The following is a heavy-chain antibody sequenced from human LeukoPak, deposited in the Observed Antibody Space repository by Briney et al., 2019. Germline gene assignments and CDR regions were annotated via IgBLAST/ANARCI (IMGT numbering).Heavy chain of an antibody. CDR3: ARDQRYCGGDCYDAFDI. J-gene: IGHJ3*02. Sequence: GASVKVSCKASGYTFTSYGISWVRQAPGQGLEWMGWINTKTGNPTYAQGFTGRFVFSLDTSVSTTYLQISSLKADDTAVYYCARDQRYCGGDCYDAFDIWGQGTMVTVSS. CDR1: GYTFTSYG. D-gene: IGHD2-21*02. CDR2: INTKTGNP. V-gene: IGHV7-4-1*02.